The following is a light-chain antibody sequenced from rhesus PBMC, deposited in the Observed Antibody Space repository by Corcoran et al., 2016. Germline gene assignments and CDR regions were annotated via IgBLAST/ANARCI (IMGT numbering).Light chain of an antibody. J-gene: IGKJ3*01. CDR1: QSISSW. V-gene: IGKV1-22*01. Sequence: DIQMTQSPSSLSASVGDTVTITCRASQSISSWLDWYQQKPGKAPTLLIYTASSLQSGVPSRFSGSGSWTDFTLTISSLQPEDFATYYCLQYSSSPFTFGPGTKLDIK. CDR3: LQYSSSPFT. CDR2: TAS.